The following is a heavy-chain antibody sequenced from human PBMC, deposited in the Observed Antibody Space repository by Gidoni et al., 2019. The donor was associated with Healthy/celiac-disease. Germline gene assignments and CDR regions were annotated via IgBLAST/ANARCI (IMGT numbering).Heavy chain of an antibody. D-gene: IGHD6-13*01. Sequence: QVQLVESGGGVVQPGRSLRLSWPASGFTFSSYGMHWVRPAPGKGLEWVAVRSYDGSNKYYADSVKGRFTISRDNSKNTLYLQMNSLRAEDTAVYYCAKDKEQQLGPFDYWGQGTLVTVSS. V-gene: IGHV3-30*18. CDR2: RSYDGSNK. J-gene: IGHJ4*02. CDR3: AKDKEQQLGPFDY. CDR1: GFTFSSYG.